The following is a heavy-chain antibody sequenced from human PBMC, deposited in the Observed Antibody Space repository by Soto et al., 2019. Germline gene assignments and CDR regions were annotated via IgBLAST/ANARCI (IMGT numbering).Heavy chain of an antibody. D-gene: IGHD6-19*01. V-gene: IGHV6-1*01. CDR1: GHSVSSNSAA. CDR3: ARSEQWLTP. J-gene: IGHJ5*02. Sequence: PSQTLSLTCAISGHSVSSNSAACHWIRQSPSRGLEWLGRTHFRSKWQYGYGVSVRRRIAMKGVTCKSQFSLQLISVSPEDTAVYYCARSEQWLTPWGTGTLVT. CDR2: THFRSKWQY.